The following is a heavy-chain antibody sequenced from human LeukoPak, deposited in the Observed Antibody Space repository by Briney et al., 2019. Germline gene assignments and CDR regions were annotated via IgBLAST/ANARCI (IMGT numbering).Heavy chain of an antibody. CDR1: GFTFSGYS. J-gene: IGHJ4*02. V-gene: IGHV3-21*01. D-gene: IGHD3-10*01. Sequence: GGSLRLSCAASGFTFSGYSMNWVRQAPGKGLEWVSSVSSSSSYIYYAYSVKGRFTISRDNAKNSLYLQMNSLRAEDTAVYYCARDSYYGSGSYSFDYWGQGTLVTVSS. CDR3: ARDSYYGSGSYSFDY. CDR2: VSSSSSYI.